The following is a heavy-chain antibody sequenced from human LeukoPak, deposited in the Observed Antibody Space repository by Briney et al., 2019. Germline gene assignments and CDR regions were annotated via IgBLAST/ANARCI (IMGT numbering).Heavy chain of an antibody. J-gene: IGHJ4*02. CDR2: IDSDGSTT. CDR1: GFTFSSYW. V-gene: IGHV3-74*01. Sequence: GGSLRLSCAASGFTFSSYWMHWVRHAPGKGLVWVSRIDSDGSTTSYADSVKGRFTISRDNAKNTLFLQMNSLRAEDTAAYYCARSVYDSGGYYRVLDYWGQGTLVTVSS. D-gene: IGHD3-22*01. CDR3: ARSVYDSGGYYRVLDY.